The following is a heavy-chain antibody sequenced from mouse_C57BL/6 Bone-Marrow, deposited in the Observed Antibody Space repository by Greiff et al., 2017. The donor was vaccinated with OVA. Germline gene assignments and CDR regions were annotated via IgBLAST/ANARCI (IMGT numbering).Heavy chain of an antibody. J-gene: IGHJ4*01. CDR2: ILPGSGST. V-gene: IGHV1-9*01. Sequence: VQLVESGAELMKPGASVKLSCKATGYTFTGYWIEWVKQRPGHGLEWIGEILPGSGSTNYNEKFKGKATFTADTSSNTAYMQLSSLTTEDSAIYYCARENYYGSSFFYAMDYWGQGTSVTVSS. CDR3: ARENYYGSSFFYAMDY. D-gene: IGHD1-1*01. CDR1: GYTFTGYW.